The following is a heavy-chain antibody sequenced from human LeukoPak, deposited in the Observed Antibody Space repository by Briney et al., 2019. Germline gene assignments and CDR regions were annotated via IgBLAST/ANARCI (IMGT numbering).Heavy chain of an antibody. J-gene: IGHJ4*02. V-gene: IGHV3-66*01. D-gene: IGHD5-18*01. Sequence: GGSLRLSCAASGFGVTSNYMTWVRQAPGKGLEWVSIIYNDFSTYYADSVKGRFTISRDNSKNTLYLQMNSLRAEDTAVYYCASLSYGSLFVYWGQGTLVTVSS. CDR2: IYNDFST. CDR1: GFGVTSNY. CDR3: ASLSYGSLFVY.